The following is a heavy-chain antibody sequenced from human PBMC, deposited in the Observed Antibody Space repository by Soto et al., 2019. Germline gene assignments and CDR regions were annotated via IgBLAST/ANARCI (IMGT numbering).Heavy chain of an antibody. CDR2: ISGSGGST. V-gene: IGHV3-23*01. D-gene: IGHD6-6*01. CDR3: AKVDRDSSSSDY. CDR1: GFTFSSYA. J-gene: IGHJ4*02. Sequence: GGSLRLSCAASGFTFSSYAMSWVRQAPGKGLEWVSAISGSGGSTYYADSVKGRFTISRDNSKNTLCLQMNSLRAEDTAVYYCAKVDRDSSSSDYWGQGTLVTVSS.